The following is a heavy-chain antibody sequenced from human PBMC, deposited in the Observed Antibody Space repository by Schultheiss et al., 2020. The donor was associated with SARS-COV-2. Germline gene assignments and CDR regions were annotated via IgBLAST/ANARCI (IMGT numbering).Heavy chain of an antibody. V-gene: IGHV3-69-1*01. CDR2: ISSSSTI. D-gene: IGHD4/OR15-4a*01. Sequence: GGSLRLSCAASGLDFSTYAMSWVRQAPGKGLEWVSSISSSSTIYYADSVKGRFTISRDNAKNSLYLQMNSLRAEDTALYHCARDRANPGGMDVWGQGTTVTVSS. CDR1: GLDFSTYA. CDR3: ARDRANPGGMDV. J-gene: IGHJ6*02.